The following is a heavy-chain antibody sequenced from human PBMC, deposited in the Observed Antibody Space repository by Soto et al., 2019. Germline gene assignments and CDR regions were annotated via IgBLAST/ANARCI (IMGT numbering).Heavy chain of an antibody. Sequence: PEKLSVTYTVTGDSVNSYYWSWMRQPPGKGLECMGYVYYSGSTNYNPSLKSRVTISVDTSKNQFSLNLSSVTAADTAVYYCARVDYDFFSCSSPSHYVMNVRGQGSTVTVSS. CDR3: ARVDYDFFSCSSPSHYVMNV. CDR2: VYYSGST. V-gene: IGHV4-59*02. CDR1: GDSVNSYY. J-gene: IGHJ6*02. D-gene: IGHD3-3*01.